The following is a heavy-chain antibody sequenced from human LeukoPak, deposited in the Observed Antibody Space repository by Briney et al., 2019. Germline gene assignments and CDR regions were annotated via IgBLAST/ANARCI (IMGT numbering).Heavy chain of an antibody. J-gene: IGHJ6*03. Sequence: GASVKVSCKASGYTFTSYGISWVRQAPGQGLEWMGWISAYSGNTNYAQKLQGRVTMTTDTSTSTAYMELRSLRSDDTAVYYCAREVDGDYYYYMDVWGKGTTVTVSS. V-gene: IGHV1-18*01. CDR2: ISAYSGNT. D-gene: IGHD4-17*01. CDR3: AREVDGDYYYYMDV. CDR1: GYTFTSYG.